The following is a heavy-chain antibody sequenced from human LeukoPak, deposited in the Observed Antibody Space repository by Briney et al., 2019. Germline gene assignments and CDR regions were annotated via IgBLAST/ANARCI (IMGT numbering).Heavy chain of an antibody. J-gene: IGHJ4*02. CDR3: ARVGPITMIVVTPYYFDY. D-gene: IGHD3-22*01. CDR1: GFTFSSYW. Sequence: GGSLRLSCAASGFTFSSYWMSWARQAPGKGLEWVANIKQDGSEKYYVDSVKGRFTISRDNAKNSLYLQMNSLRAEDTAVYYCARVGPITMIVVTPYYFDYWGQGTLVTVSS. CDR2: IKQDGSEK. V-gene: IGHV3-7*01.